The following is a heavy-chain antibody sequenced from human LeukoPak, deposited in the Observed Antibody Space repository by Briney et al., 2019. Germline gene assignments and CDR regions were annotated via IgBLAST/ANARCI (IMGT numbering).Heavy chain of an antibody. CDR1: GGTFSSYA. Sequence: ASVKVSCTASGGTFSSYAISWVRQAPGQGLEWMGGIIPIFGTANYAQKFQGRVTITADESTSTAYMELSSLRSEDTAVYYCARDTRPFAGFDPWGQGTLVTVSS. D-gene: IGHD3-3*02. CDR3: ARDTRPFAGFDP. J-gene: IGHJ5*02. V-gene: IGHV1-69*13. CDR2: IIPIFGTA.